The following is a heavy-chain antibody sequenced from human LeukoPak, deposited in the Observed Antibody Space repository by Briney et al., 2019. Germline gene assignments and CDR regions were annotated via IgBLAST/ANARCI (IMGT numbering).Heavy chain of an antibody. J-gene: IGHJ4*02. CDR3: AMGGYSYGYNFDY. D-gene: IGHD5-18*01. CDR1: GGSISSYY. Sequence: SETLSLTCTVSGGSISSYYWSWIRQPPGKGLEWIGYIYYSGSTNYNPSLKSRVTISVDTSKNQFSLKLSSVTAADTAVYYCAMGGYSYGYNFDYWGQGTLVTVSS. V-gene: IGHV4-59*08. CDR2: IYYSGST.